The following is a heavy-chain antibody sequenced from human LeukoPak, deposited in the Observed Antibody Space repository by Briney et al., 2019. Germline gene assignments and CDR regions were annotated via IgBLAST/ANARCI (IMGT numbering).Heavy chain of an antibody. Sequence: GGPLRLSCAASGFTFSSYWMSWVRQAPGKGLEWVANIKQDGSEKYYVDSVKGRFTISRDNAKNSLYLQMNSLRAEDTAVYYCARVTIMVRGVIITSWFDPWGQGTLVTVSS. D-gene: IGHD3-10*01. CDR1: GFTFSSYW. J-gene: IGHJ5*02. V-gene: IGHV3-7*03. CDR2: IKQDGSEK. CDR3: ARVTIMVRGVIITSWFDP.